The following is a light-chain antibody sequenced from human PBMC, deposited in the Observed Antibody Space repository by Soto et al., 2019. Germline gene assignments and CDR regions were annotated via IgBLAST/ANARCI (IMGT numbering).Light chain of an antibody. V-gene: IGKV3-20*01. Sequence: IVLTQSPGTLSLSPGERATLSCRASQSLSNSFIAWYQQKPGQAPRLLIYDTSSRATGIPDRFSGSGSGTDFTLSINSLQSEDFAVYYCQQYGSSGTFGQGTKVDIK. CDR3: QQYGSSGT. CDR1: QSLSNSF. J-gene: IGKJ1*01. CDR2: DTS.